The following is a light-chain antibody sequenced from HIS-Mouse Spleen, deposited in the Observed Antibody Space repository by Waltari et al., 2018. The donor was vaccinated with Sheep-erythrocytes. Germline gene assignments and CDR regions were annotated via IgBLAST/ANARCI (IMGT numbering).Light chain of an antibody. J-gene: IGKJ4*01. Sequence: EIVLTQSPATQSLSPGERATLSCRASQSVSSYLAWHQQKPGQAPRLLIYDASNRATGIPARFSGSGSGTDFTLTISSLEPEDFAVYYCQQRSNWPPLTFGGGTKVEIK. V-gene: IGKV3-11*01. CDR1: QSVSSY. CDR3: QQRSNWPPLT. CDR2: DAS.